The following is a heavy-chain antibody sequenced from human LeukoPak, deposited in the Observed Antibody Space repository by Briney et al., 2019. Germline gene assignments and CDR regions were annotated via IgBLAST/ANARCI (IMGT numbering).Heavy chain of an antibody. CDR3: ARGVPYASWSGPHYSDY. Sequence: GGFLRLSCAASGFTFSSYWMSWVRQAPGKGLEWVANIKQDGSQKYYVDSVKGRFSISRDNAKNSLYLQMNSLRAEDTAVYYCARGVPYASWSGPHYSDYWGQGTLVTVSS. D-gene: IGHD3-3*01. CDR2: IKQDGSQK. CDR1: GFTFSSYW. V-gene: IGHV3-7*01. J-gene: IGHJ4*02.